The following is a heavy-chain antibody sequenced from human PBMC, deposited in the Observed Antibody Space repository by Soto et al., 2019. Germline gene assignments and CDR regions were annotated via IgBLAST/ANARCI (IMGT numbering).Heavy chain of an antibody. CDR1: GGSISSGGYS. CDR2: IYHSGST. V-gene: IGHV4-30-2*01. Sequence: SETLSLTCAVSGGSISSGGYSWSWIRQPPGKGLEWIGYIYHSGSTYYNPSLKSRVTISVDRSKNQFSLKLSSVTAADTAVYYCARDLGDYGFDYWGQGTLVTVSS. D-gene: IGHD3-16*01. J-gene: IGHJ4*02. CDR3: ARDLGDYGFDY.